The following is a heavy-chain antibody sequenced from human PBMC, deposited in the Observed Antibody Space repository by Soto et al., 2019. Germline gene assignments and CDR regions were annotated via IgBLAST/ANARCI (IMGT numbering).Heavy chain of an antibody. J-gene: IGHJ5*02. CDR3: AGMPYTSGLRFDP. V-gene: IGHV4-30-2*01. D-gene: IGHD6-19*01. Sequence: PSETLSLTCNMSGDSDSVSSYSWIWIRQPPGKALQWIGFIYQSGVTSYNPSVASRVSISLDRSNNQCSLKLKSVTAADTAVYFCAGMPYTSGLRFDPWGPGTLVTVSS. CDR1: GDSDSVSSYS. CDR2: IYQSGVT.